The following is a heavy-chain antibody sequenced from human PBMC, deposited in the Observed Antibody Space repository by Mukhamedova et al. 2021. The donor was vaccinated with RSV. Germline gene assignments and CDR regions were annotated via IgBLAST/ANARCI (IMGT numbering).Heavy chain of an antibody. V-gene: IGHV4-34*01. J-gene: IGHJ4*02. CDR3: ARGGRYRKAEGYFDY. D-gene: IGHD1-14*01. Sequence: SLKSRVTISVDTSKNQFSLKLSSVTAADTAVYYCARGGRYRKAEGYFDYWGQGTLVTVSS.